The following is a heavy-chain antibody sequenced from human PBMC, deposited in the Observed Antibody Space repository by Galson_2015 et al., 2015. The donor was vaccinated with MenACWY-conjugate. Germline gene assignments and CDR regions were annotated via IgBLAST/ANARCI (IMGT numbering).Heavy chain of an antibody. J-gene: IGHJ5*02. CDR1: GSTFSNYA. Sequence: SVKVSCKASGSTFSNYAMHWLRQAPGQRLEYMGWINVGTGTTRSSQKFQDRVTIITDTSANTAYMELSSLRSEDTAVYFCARAHRGYGYDYFDPWCQGTPVTVSS. CDR2: INVGTGTT. V-gene: IGHV1-3*01. CDR3: ARAHRGYGYDYFDP. D-gene: IGHD5-18*01.